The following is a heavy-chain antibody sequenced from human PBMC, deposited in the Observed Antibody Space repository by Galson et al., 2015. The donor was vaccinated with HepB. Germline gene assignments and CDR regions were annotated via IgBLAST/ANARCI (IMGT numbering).Heavy chain of an antibody. CDR1: GYTFTSYG. CDR3: ARWGQWLVRSYYYYGMDV. Sequence: SVKVSCKASGYTFTSYGISWVRQAPGQGLEWMGWISAYNGNTNYAQKLQGRVTMTTDTSTSTAYMELRSLRSDDTAVYYCARWGQWLVRSYYYYGMDVWGQGTTVTVSS. V-gene: IGHV1-18*04. J-gene: IGHJ6*02. D-gene: IGHD6-19*01. CDR2: ISAYNGNT.